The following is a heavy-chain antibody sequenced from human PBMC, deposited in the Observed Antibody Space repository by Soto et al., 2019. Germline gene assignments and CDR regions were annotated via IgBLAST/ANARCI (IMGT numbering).Heavy chain of an antibody. CDR3: AKVCGYSGYDGGDY. D-gene: IGHD5-12*01. Sequence: PGGSLRLSCAASGFTFGSYGMHWVRQAPGKGLEWVAVISYDGSNKYYADSVKGRFTISRDNSKNTLYLQMNSLRAEDTAVYYCAKVCGYSGYDGGDYWGQGTLVTVSS. V-gene: IGHV3-30*18. CDR1: GFTFGSYG. CDR2: ISYDGSNK. J-gene: IGHJ4*02.